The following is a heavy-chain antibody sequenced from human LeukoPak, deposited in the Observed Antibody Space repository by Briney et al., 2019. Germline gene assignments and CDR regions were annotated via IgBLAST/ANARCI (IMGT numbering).Heavy chain of an antibody. Sequence: LGESLKISCKGSGYSFTNYWIAWVRQMPGKGLEWMGIIYPGDSDTRYSPSFQGQVTISADKSISTAYLQWSSLKASDTAMYYCARNEYYDFWSGYYEKSGMDVWGQGTTVTVSS. J-gene: IGHJ6*02. CDR2: IYPGDSDT. D-gene: IGHD3-3*01. CDR3: ARNEYYDFWSGYYEKSGMDV. CDR1: GYSFTNYW. V-gene: IGHV5-51*01.